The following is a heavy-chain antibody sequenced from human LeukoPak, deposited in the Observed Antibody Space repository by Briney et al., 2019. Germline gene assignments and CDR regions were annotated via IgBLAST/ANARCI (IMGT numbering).Heavy chain of an antibody. J-gene: IGHJ6*03. Sequence: PGGSLRLSCAASGFTFSSYSMNWVRQAPGKGLEWVSSISSSSSYIYYADSVKGRFTISRDNAKNSLHLQMNSLRAEDTAVYYCARDFRKRLGELSPSFGMDVWGKGTTVTVSS. CDR2: ISSSSSYI. V-gene: IGHV3-21*01. D-gene: IGHD3-16*02. CDR1: GFTFSSYS. CDR3: ARDFRKRLGELSPSFGMDV.